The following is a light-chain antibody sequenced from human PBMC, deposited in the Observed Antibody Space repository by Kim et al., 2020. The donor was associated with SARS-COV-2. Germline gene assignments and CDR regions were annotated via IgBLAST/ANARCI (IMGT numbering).Light chain of an antibody. CDR1: NRDVGGYDL. Sequence: QSALTQPASVSGSPGQSITIPCTGTNRDVGGYDLVSWYQRHPGKGPKLLIYEVNKRPSGVSNRFSGFKSGSTASLTISGLQAEDEADYYCCAYAGSGTLVFGSGTKVTVL. CDR3: CAYAGSGTLV. J-gene: IGLJ1*01. V-gene: IGLV2-23*02. CDR2: EVN.